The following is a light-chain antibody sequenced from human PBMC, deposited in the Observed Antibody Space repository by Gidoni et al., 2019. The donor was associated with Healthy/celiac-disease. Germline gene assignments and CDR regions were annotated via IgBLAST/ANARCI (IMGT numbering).Light chain of an antibody. J-gene: IGKJ3*01. Sequence: EIVMTQSPATLSVSPGERATLSCRASQSVSSNLAWYQQKPGQAPRLLIYGASTRATGMPARFSGSGSGTEFTLTISSLQSEDVAVEYCQQYNNWPPLFTFGPGTKVDIK. CDR1: QSVSSN. V-gene: IGKV3-15*01. CDR3: QQYNNWPPLFT. CDR2: GAS.